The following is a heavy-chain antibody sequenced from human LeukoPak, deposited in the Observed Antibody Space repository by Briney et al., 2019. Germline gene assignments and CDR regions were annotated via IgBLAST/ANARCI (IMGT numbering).Heavy chain of an antibody. D-gene: IGHD1-26*01. CDR2: IYYHGRT. CDR3: ARAGTVLGAEFDY. CDR1: GGSISRYY. V-gene: IGHV4-59*01. J-gene: IGHJ4*02. Sequence: PSETLSLTCSVSGGSISRYYWTWIRQPPGKGLEWIGHIYYHGRTNYNPSLNSRVTISVDTSKNQFSLKLTSVTAADTAVYYCARAGTVLGAEFDYWGQGTLVTVSS.